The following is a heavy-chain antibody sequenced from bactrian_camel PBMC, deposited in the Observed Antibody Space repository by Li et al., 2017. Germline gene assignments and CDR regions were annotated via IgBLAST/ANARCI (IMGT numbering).Heavy chain of an antibody. D-gene: IGHD6*01. Sequence: DVQLVESGGGSVQTGGSLRLSCITSGIHERHTCLGWFRQAPGKGLEWVSAIDNDIGTAYYADSVKGRFTISRDNAKNTVYLQMNGLKPEDTALYYCVTLYYSGNGWCGYRYWGPGTQVTVS. V-gene: IGHV3S40*01. J-gene: IGHJ4*01. CDR3: VTLYYSGNGWCGYRY. CDR2: IDNDIGTA. CDR1: GIHERHTC.